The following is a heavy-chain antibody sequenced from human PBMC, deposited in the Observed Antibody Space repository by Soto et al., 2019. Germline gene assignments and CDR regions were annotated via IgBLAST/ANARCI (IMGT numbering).Heavy chain of an antibody. CDR2: IWYDGSNK. J-gene: IGHJ6*02. D-gene: IGHD7-27*01. CDR3: ARDLGEGAMDV. V-gene: IGHV3-33*01. Sequence: GGSLRLSCAASGFTFSSYGMHWVRQAPGKGLEWVAVIWYDGSNKYYADSVKGRFTISRDNSKNTLYLQMNSLRAEDTAVYYCARDLGEGAMDVWGQGTTVTVSS. CDR1: GFTFSSYG.